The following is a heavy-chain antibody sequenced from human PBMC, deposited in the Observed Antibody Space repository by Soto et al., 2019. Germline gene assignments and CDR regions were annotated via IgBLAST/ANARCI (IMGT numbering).Heavy chain of an antibody. V-gene: IGHV3-30*18. Sequence: QVQLVESGGGVDQHGRSLRLSCAASGFTFSSYGMHWVRQAPGKGLEWVALISYDGDYRYYADSVKGRFTISRDNTKNTVFLQMKGLRTEDTALYYCAKKSPYFYAVDVSGLGTPVTVSS. CDR2: ISYDGDYR. J-gene: IGHJ6*02. CDR3: AKKSPYFYAVDV. CDR1: GFTFSSYG.